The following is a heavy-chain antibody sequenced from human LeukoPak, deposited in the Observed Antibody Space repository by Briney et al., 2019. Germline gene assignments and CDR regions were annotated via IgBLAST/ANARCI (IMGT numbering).Heavy chain of an antibody. CDR2: ISSSSSYI. V-gene: IGHV3-21*01. CDR1: GFTFSSYS. CDR3: ARLFGDVTIYDY. J-gene: IGHJ4*02. Sequence: AGGSLRLSCAASGFTFSSYSMNWVRQAPGKGLEWVSSISSSSSYIYYADSVKGRFTIPRDNAKNSLYLQMNSPRAEDTAVYYCARLFGDVTIYDYWGQGTLVTVSS. D-gene: IGHD4-17*01.